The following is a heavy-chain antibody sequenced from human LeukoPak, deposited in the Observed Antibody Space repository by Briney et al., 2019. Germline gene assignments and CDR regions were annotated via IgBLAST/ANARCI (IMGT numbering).Heavy chain of an antibody. CDR3: ARDFSAVGSIFDY. D-gene: IGHD3-10*01. Sequence: GGSLRLSCAASGLSVSSNYMSWVRQAPGKGLEWVALIYSSGETYYTDSVKGRSTISRDNSRNTLYLQMDSLTAEDTAIYYCARDFSAVGSIFDYWGQGTLVTVSS. V-gene: IGHV3-66*01. CDR1: GLSVSSNY. J-gene: IGHJ4*02. CDR2: IYSSGET.